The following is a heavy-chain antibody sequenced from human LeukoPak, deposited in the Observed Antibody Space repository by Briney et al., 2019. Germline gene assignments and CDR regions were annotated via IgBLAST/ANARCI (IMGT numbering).Heavy chain of an antibody. CDR3: AGAMYSGSFDP. D-gene: IGHD1-26*01. V-gene: IGHV3-7*02. J-gene: IGHJ5*02. Sequence: PGGSLRLSCATSGFTFSRYWMNWVRQAPGKGLEWVANIKQDGSGKYYVDSVKGRCTISRDNAKNSLYLQMSSLRVEDTAVYYCAGAMYSGSFDPWGQGILVTVSS. CDR2: IKQDGSGK. CDR1: GFTFSRYW.